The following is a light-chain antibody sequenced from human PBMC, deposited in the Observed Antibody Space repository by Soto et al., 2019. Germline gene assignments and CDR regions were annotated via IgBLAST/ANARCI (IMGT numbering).Light chain of an antibody. CDR1: SSDVGSYNL. J-gene: IGLJ2*01. V-gene: IGLV2-23*02. CDR2: EVS. Sequence: QSALTQPASVSGSPGQSITISCTGTSSDVGSYNLVSWYQQHPGKAPKLIIYEVSERPSGVSHRFSGSKTGNTASLTISGLQAEDEADYYCCSYAPPRLFGGGPKLTVL. CDR3: CSYAPPRL.